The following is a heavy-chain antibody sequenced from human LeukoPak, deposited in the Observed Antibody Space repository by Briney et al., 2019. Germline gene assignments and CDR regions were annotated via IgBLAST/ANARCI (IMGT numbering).Heavy chain of an antibody. Sequence: ASVKVSCKASGYTFTSYYMHWVRQAPGQGREWRGIINPSGGSTSYAQKFQARVTMTRDTSTRKVYMELSSLRSEDTAVYYCARGGLSMVRGVIANAFDIWGQGTMVTVSS. V-gene: IGHV1-46*01. D-gene: IGHD3-10*01. CDR3: ARGGLSMVRGVIANAFDI. CDR2: INPSGGST. J-gene: IGHJ3*02. CDR1: GYTFTSYY.